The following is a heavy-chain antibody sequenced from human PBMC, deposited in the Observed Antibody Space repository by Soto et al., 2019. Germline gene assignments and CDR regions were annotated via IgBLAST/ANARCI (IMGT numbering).Heavy chain of an antibody. V-gene: IGHV1-2*04. CDR1: GYTLTELS. Sequence: ASVKVSCKVSGYTLTELSMHWVRQAPGQGLEWMGWINPNSGGTNYAQKFQGWVTMTRDTSISTAYMELSRLRSDDTAVYYCARGEDTAMVYYYYYYGMDIWGQGTTVTVS. D-gene: IGHD5-18*01. J-gene: IGHJ6*02. CDR2: INPNSGGT. CDR3: ARGEDTAMVYYYYYYGMDI.